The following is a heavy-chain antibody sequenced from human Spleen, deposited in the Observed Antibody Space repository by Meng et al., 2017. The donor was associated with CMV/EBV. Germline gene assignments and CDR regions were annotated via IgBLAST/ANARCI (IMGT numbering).Heavy chain of an antibody. D-gene: IGHD3-22*01. Sequence: GESLKISCAASGFTFSSYSMNWVRQAPGKGLEWVSSISRSSSYIYYADSVKGRFTISRDNAKNSLYLQMNSLRAEDTALYYCAREHYDSSGRVYFDYWGQGTLVTVSS. CDR2: ISRSSSYI. CDR1: GFTFSSYS. V-gene: IGHV3-21*04. J-gene: IGHJ4*02. CDR3: AREHYDSSGRVYFDY.